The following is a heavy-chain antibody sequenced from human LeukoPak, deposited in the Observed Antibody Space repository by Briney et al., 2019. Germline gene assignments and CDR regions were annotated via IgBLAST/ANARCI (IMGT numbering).Heavy chain of an antibody. Sequence: PSETLSLTCTVSGGSISSGDYYWGWIRQSPGKGLEWIGYIYYSGSTYYNPSLKSRVTISVDTSKNQFSLKLSSVTAADTAVYCCARHLFIEMATTTAFDYWGQGTLVTVSS. D-gene: IGHD5-24*01. J-gene: IGHJ4*02. CDR2: IYYSGST. CDR1: GGSISSGDYY. V-gene: IGHV4-30-4*01. CDR3: ARHLFIEMATTTAFDY.